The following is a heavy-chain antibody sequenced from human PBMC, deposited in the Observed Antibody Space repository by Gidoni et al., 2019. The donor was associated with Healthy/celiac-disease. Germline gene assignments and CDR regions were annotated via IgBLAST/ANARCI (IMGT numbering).Heavy chain of an antibody. CDR3: ARFLRRPGYGGNSGGEWPGGY. Sequence: QVQLVQSGAEVKKPGASVKVSCKASGYTFTGYYIHWVRQAPGQGLEWMGWINPNSGGTNYAQKFQGRVTMTRDTSISTAYMELSRLRSDDTAVYYCARFLRRPGYGGNSGGEWPGGYWGQGTLVTVSS. CDR1: GYTFTGYY. V-gene: IGHV1-2*02. D-gene: IGHD4-17*01. CDR2: INPNSGGT. J-gene: IGHJ4*02.